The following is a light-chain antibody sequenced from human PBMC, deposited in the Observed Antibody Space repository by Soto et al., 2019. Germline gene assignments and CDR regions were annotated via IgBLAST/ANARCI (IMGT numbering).Light chain of an antibody. Sequence: EIVLTQSPGTLSLSPGEGATLSCRASQSVAGTFLAWYQQKPGQAPRLLIYGASSRAAGIPDRFSGRGSGTDFTLTIRRLEPEDFAVYYCQQYGSSPRTFGGGAKVEIK. CDR1: QSVAGTF. CDR3: QQYGSSPRT. CDR2: GAS. J-gene: IGKJ4*01. V-gene: IGKV3-20*01.